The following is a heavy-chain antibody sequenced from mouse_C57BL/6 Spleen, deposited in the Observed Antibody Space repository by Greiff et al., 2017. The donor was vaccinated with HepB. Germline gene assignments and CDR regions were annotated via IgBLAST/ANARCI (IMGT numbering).Heavy chain of an antibody. Sequence: QVQLQQSGAELARPGASVKLSCKASGYTFTSYGISWVKQRTGQGLEWIGEIYPRSGNTYYNEKFKGKATLTADKSSSTAYMELRSLTSEDSAVYFCARSRGSSYFDYWGQGTTRTVSS. D-gene: IGHD1-1*01. CDR3: ARSRGSSYFDY. CDR2: IYPRSGNT. CDR1: GYTFTSYG. V-gene: IGHV1-81*01. J-gene: IGHJ2*01.